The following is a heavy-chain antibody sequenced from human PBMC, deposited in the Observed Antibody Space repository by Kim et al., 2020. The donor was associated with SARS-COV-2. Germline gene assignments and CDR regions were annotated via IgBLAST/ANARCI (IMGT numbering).Heavy chain of an antibody. D-gene: IGHD3-22*01. J-gene: IGHJ3*02. V-gene: IGHV5-10-1*01. CDR1: GYSFTSYW. CDR3: ARAYDSSGYYCDAFDI. Sequence: GESLKISCKGSGYSFTSYWISWVRQMPGKGLEWMGRIDPSDSYTNYSPSFQGHVTISADKSISTAYLQWSSLKASDTAMYYCARAYDSSGYYCDAFDIWGQGTMVTVSS. CDR2: IDPSDSYT.